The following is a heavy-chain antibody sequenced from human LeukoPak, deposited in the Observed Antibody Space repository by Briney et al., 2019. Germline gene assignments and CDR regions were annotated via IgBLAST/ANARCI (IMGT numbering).Heavy chain of an antibody. Sequence: SETLSLTCAVYGVSFSGYYWSWIRQPPGKGLEWIGEINHSGSTNYNPSLKSRVTMSVDTSKNQFSLKLSSVTAADTAVYYCARSLPAAIHLDYWGQGTLVTVSS. V-gene: IGHV4-34*01. CDR2: INHSGST. CDR3: ARSLPAAIHLDY. CDR1: GVSFSGYY. J-gene: IGHJ4*02. D-gene: IGHD2-2*01.